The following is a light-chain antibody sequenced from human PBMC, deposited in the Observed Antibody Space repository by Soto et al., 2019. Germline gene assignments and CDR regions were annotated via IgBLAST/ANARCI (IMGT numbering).Light chain of an antibody. CDR1: QSIRKH. J-gene: IGKJ5*01. Sequence: DIQTTQCTSSVPATLEDRAIITSRASQSIRKHLNWYQQKTGKAPKILIHGASSLQSGVPPRYSGSGYGTDFTLTISSLQPEDLETYYCQQANSFPITFGQGTRLEIK. V-gene: IGKV1-39*01. CDR2: GAS. CDR3: QQANSFPIT.